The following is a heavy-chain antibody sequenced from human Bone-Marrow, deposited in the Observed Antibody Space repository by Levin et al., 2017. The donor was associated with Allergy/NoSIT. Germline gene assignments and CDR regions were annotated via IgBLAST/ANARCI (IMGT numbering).Heavy chain of an antibody. V-gene: IGHV6-1*01. Sequence: SQTLSLTCAISGDSVSTNSGAWNWIRQSPSRGLEWLGRTYYRSKWHTEYALSVRSRISINSDASKNQFSLQLSSVTPEDTAVYYCAGGGTFASSAFDCWGQGILVTVSS. CDR1: GDSVSTNSGA. CDR3: AGGGTFASSAFDC. D-gene: IGHD1-1*01. J-gene: IGHJ4*02. CDR2: TYYRSKWHT.